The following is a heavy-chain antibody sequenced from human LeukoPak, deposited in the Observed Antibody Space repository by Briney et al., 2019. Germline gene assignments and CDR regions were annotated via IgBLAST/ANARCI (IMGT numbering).Heavy chain of an antibody. V-gene: IGHV1-46*01. CDR1: GYTFTSYY. J-gene: IGHJ4*02. D-gene: IGHD3-3*01. Sequence: ASVKLSCKASGYTFTSYYMHWVRQAPGHGLEWMGIINPSGGSTSYAQKFQGRVTMTRDMSTSTVYMELSSLRSEDTAVYYCARVDDFGPDYWGQGTLVTVSS. CDR3: ARVDDFGPDY. CDR2: INPSGGST.